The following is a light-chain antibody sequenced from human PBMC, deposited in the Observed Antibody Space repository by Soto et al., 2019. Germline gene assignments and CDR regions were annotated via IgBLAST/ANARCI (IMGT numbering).Light chain of an antibody. CDR3: QQYGSSGT. CDR1: QSVSSGY. CDR2: GAS. Sequence: EIVMTQSPGTLSVSPGEGATLSCRASQSVSSGYLAWYRQKPGQAPRLLIYGASSRATGIPARFSGSGSGTDFTLTISRLEPEDFAVYYCQQYGSSGTFGQGTKVDI. J-gene: IGKJ1*01. V-gene: IGKV3-20*01.